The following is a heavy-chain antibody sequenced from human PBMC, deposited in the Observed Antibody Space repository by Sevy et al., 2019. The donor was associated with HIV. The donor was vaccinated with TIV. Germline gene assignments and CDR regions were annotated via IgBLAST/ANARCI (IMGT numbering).Heavy chain of an antibody. CDR3: AREGSAYDTYYYHYAMEV. J-gene: IGHJ6*02. CDR1: GFTFNSYW. Sequence: GGSLRLSCAGSGFTFNSYWMTWVRHAPGKGLEWVANINQDGSEKYYSDSLKGRFSISRDNAKNSVHLQINTLRAEDTAVYYCAREGSAYDTYYYHYAMEVWGQGTTVTVSS. CDR2: INQDGSEK. D-gene: IGHD5-12*01. V-gene: IGHV3-7*01.